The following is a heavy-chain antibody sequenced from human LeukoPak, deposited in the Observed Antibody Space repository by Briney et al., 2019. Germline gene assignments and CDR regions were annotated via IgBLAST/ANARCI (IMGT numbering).Heavy chain of an antibody. J-gene: IGHJ6*02. CDR1: GFTFSSYA. CDR2: ISSSGSTI. V-gene: IGHV3-48*04. D-gene: IGHD3/OR15-3a*01. Sequence: PGGSLRLSCAASGFTFSSYAMSWVRQAPGKGLEWVSYISSSGSTIYYADSVKGRFTISRDSAKNSLYLQMNSLRAEDTAVYYCARVWTKRTSDVWGQGTTVTVSS. CDR3: ARVWTKRTSDV.